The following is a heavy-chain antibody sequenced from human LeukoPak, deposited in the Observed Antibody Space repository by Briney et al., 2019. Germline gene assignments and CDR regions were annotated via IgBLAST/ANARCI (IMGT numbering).Heavy chain of an antibody. D-gene: IGHD2-21*01. Sequence: GGSLRLSCAASGFTFSSYAMHWVRQAPGKGLEWVAVISYDGSNKYYADSVKGRFTISRDNSKNTLYLQMNSLRAEDTAVYYCARDQHIRTFDYWGQGTLVTVSS. V-gene: IGHV3-30-3*01. CDR3: ARDQHIRTFDY. CDR2: ISYDGSNK. CDR1: GFTFSSYA. J-gene: IGHJ4*02.